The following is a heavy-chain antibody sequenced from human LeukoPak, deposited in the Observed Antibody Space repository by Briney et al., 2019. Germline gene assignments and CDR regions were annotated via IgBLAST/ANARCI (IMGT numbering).Heavy chain of an antibody. J-gene: IGHJ4*02. CDR1: GYTLTELS. D-gene: IGHD1-26*01. CDR2: FDPEDGET. Sequence: ASVKVSCRVSGYTLTELSMHWVRQAPGKGLEWMGGFDPEDGETIYAQKFQGRVTMTEDTSTDAAYMELSSLRSEDTAVYCCATGSYDYWGQGTLVTVSS. V-gene: IGHV1-24*01. CDR3: ATGSYDY.